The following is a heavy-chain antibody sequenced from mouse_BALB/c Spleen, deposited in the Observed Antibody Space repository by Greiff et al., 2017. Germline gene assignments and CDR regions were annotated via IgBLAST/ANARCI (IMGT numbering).Heavy chain of an antibody. CDR1: GFTFSSYG. J-gene: IGHJ2*01. D-gene: IGHD1-1*01. V-gene: IGHV5-6-3*01. CDR2: INSNGGST. Sequence: EVKVVESGGGLVQPGGSLKLSCAASGFTFSSYGMSWVRQTPDKRLELVATINSNGGSTYYPDSVKGRFTISRDNAKNTLYLQMSSLKSEDTAMYYCAREEDYYGSSWDYWGQGTTLTVSS. CDR3: AREEDYYGSSWDY.